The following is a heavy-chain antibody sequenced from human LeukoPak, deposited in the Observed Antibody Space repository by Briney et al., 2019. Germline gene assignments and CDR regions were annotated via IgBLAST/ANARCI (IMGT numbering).Heavy chain of an antibody. CDR2: IKQDGSEK. CDR1: GGSFSGYY. V-gene: IGHV3-7*01. Sequence: ETLSLTCAVYGGSFSGYYWSWIRQPPGKGLEWVANIKQDGSEKYYVDSVKGRFTISRDNAKNSLYLQMNSLRAEDTAVYYCARGGDPERPLIYYYDSLRQRYGMDVWGQGTTVTVSS. D-gene: IGHD3-22*01. J-gene: IGHJ6*02. CDR3: ARGGDPERPLIYYYDSLRQRYGMDV.